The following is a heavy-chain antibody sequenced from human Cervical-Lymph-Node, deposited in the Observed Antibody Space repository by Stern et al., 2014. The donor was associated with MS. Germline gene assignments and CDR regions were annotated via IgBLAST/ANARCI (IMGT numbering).Heavy chain of an antibody. CDR3: ARSITVTPLEF. CDR1: GYKFTAYY. D-gene: IGHD4-17*01. J-gene: IGHJ4*02. CDR2: LNPSSGAT. V-gene: IGHV1-2*06. Sequence: VQLVQSGAEVKKPGASVTVSCKTSGYKFTAYYIHCVRQAPGKGLTWMGRLNPSSGATALAPTLQGRVTMTRDTSISTAYMELTGLTPGDTAVYYCARSITVTPLEFWGQGTLVDVSS.